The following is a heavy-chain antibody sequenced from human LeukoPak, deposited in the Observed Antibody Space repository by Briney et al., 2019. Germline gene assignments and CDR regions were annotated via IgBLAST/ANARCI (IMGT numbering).Heavy chain of an antibody. CDR1: GFTFTNYA. Sequence: GRSLRLSCAASGFTFTNYAMHWVRQAPGKGLEWVAVISYDGSDKYYVDSVKGRFTISRDNSKNTLYLQMNSLRAEDTAVYFCAKDLGLAYYESYFDIWGQGTMVTVSS. V-gene: IGHV3-30*04. CDR3: AKDLGLAYYESYFDI. CDR2: ISYDGSDK. J-gene: IGHJ3*02. D-gene: IGHD3-22*01.